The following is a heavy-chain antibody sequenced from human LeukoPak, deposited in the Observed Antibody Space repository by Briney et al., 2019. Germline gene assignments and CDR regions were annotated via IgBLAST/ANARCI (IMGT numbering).Heavy chain of an antibody. CDR3: SEGFSLLFGESQPPGFGMDV. CDR1: GFTFSSYA. CDR2: ISYDGSNK. Sequence: GGSLRLSCAASGFTFSSYAMHWVRQAPGKGLEWVAVISYDGSNKYYADSVKGRFTISRDNSKNTLYLQMNSLRAEDTAVYYCSEGFSLLFGESQPPGFGMDVWGQGTTVTVSS. J-gene: IGHJ6*02. V-gene: IGHV3-30*04. D-gene: IGHD3-10*01.